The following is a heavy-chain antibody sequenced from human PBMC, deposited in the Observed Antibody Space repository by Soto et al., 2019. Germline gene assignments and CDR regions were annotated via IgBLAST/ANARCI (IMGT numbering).Heavy chain of an antibody. Sequence: PXGCLRLTLAASGFTFGSYWMHWVRQAPGKGLDWVAVISYDGSNKYYADSVKGRFTISRDNSKNTLYLQMNSLRAEETAVHYCAKDYGIYCSGGSCYPPLFDHWGQGTLVTVSS. V-gene: IGHV3-30*18. CDR3: AKDYGIYCSGGSCYPPLFDH. CDR1: GFTFGSYW. D-gene: IGHD2-15*01. CDR2: ISYDGSNK. J-gene: IGHJ4*02.